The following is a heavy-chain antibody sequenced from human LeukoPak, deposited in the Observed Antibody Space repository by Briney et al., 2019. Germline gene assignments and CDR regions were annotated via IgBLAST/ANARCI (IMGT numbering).Heavy chain of an antibody. CDR2: IYYSGST. CDR3: ARHLTGTRSLDY. CDR1: GGSISSYY. Sequence: PSETLSLTCTVSGGSISSYYWSWIRQPPGKGLEWIAYIYYSGSTNYNPSLKSRVTISVDTSKNQFSLKLSSVTAADAAVYYCARHLTGTRSLDYWGQGTLVTVSS. D-gene: IGHD1-14*01. J-gene: IGHJ4*02. V-gene: IGHV4-59*08.